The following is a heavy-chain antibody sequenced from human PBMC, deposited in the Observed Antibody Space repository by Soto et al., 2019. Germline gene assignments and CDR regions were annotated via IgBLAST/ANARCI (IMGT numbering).Heavy chain of an antibody. J-gene: IGHJ4*02. D-gene: IGHD1-26*01. V-gene: IGHV4-39*01. CDR1: GGSISSSSYY. CDR3: ASPSGSYGDY. Sequence: QLQLQESGPGLVKPSETLSLTCTVSGGSISSSSYYWGWIRQPPGKGLEWIGSIYYSGSTYYNPSLKSRVTLPVDTSKTQFSLKLSSVTAADTAVYYCASPSGSYGDYWGQGTLVTVSS. CDR2: IYYSGST.